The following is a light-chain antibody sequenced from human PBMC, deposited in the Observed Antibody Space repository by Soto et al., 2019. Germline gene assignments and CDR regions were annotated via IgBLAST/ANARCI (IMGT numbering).Light chain of an antibody. CDR3: SSLSTTSTPIV. Sequence: QSFLSQPASMSGSPGQSITIPCTGASSDIGLYNYVSWYQHHPGKAPKLLISEVNVRPSGLSDRFSASKAGNTASLTISGLQPEDEAYYYCSSLSTTSTPIVFGSGTKVTVL. V-gene: IGLV2-14*01. CDR2: EVN. J-gene: IGLJ1*01. CDR1: SSDIGLYNY.